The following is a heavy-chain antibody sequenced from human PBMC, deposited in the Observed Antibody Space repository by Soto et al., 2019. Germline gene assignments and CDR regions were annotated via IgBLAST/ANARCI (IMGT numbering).Heavy chain of an antibody. CDR3: ARDFERSAIGP. D-gene: IGHD3-9*01. CDR2: IAYSGDT. Sequence: PSETLSLTCAVSGGSIISADSYWFWIRKHPGKGLERIGCIAYSGDTYYNPSLRSRVTISADTSENQFSLTLKSVTAADTAVYSCARDFERSAIGPWGQGTSVTVS. CDR1: GGSIISADSY. V-gene: IGHV4-31*11. J-gene: IGHJ5*02.